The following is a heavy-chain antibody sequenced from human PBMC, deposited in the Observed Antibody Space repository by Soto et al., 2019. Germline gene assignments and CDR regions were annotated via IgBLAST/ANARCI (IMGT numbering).Heavy chain of an antibody. CDR2: ISSTSTYI. CDR3: ARDSSLFCTGGTCYLHDAFDI. V-gene: IGHV3-21*01. Sequence: EVQLVESGGGQVKPGGSLRLSCAASGFTFNTYTMNWVRQAPGKGLERVSSISSTSTYIYYADSVRGRFTISRDNAGNSLYLQMSSLRAEVSAVYYCARDSSLFCTGGTCYLHDAFDIWGQGTTVTVSS. D-gene: IGHD2-15*01. CDR1: GFTFNTYT. J-gene: IGHJ3*02.